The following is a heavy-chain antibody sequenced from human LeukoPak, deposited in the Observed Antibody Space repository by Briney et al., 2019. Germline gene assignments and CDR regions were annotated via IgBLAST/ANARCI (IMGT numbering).Heavy chain of an antibody. J-gene: IGHJ4*02. D-gene: IGHD2-21*02. CDR1: GASISDYY. Sequence: SETLSLTCTVSGASISDYYWSWIRQPAGKGLEWIGRISARGSTNYNPSLNSPVTMTVDTSKNQFSLNLTSVTAADTAVYYCARGLYSIGRDTLDYWGQGTLVTVSP. CDR2: ISARGST. V-gene: IGHV4-4*07. CDR3: ARGLYSIGRDTLDY.